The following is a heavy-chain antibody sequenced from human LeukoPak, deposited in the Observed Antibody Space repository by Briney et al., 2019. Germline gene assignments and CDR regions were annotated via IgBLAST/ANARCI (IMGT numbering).Heavy chain of an antibody. V-gene: IGHV4-4*07. Sequence: SETLSLTCTVPGGSISSDYWSWIRQPAGKGLEWIGRIYTSGSANYNTSIKSRVNTSVDTSKNQFSLKLSSVTAADTAVYYCASHRYSSSWYYFDYWGQGTLVTVSS. J-gene: IGHJ4*02. CDR3: ASHRYSSSWYYFDY. CDR2: IYTSGSA. D-gene: IGHD6-13*01. CDR1: GGSISSDY.